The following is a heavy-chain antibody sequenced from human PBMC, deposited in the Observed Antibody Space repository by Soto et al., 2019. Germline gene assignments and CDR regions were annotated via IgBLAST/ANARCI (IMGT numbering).Heavy chain of an antibody. CDR1: GFTSTNYW. V-gene: IGHV3-74*01. CDR3: ARGIQYRYGMDV. D-gene: IGHD3-16*02. CDR2: INGDGSNT. J-gene: IGHJ6*02. Sequence: PGGSLRLSCAATGFTSTNYWMHWVRQAPGKGLVWVSRINGDGSNTFYADSVKGRLTISRDNAENTVYLQMNSLRAEDTAVYYCARGIQYRYGMDVWGQGTTVTVSS.